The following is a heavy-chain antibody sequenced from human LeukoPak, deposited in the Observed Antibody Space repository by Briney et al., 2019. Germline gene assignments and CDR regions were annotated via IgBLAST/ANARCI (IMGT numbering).Heavy chain of an antibody. J-gene: IGHJ3*02. V-gene: IGHV3-21*01. D-gene: IGHD4-17*01. Sequence: GGSLRLSCAASGFTFSSYSMNWVRQAPGKGLKWVSSISSSSSYIYYADSVKGRFTISRDNAKNSLYLQMNSLRAEDTAVYYCARDSTNYGDYTGDDDAFDIWGQGTMVTVSS. CDR1: GFTFSSYS. CDR3: ARDSTNYGDYTGDDDAFDI. CDR2: ISSSSSYI.